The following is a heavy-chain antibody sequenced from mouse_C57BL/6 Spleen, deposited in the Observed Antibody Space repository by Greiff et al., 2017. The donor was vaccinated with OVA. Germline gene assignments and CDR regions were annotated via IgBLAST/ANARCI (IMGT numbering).Heavy chain of an antibody. V-gene: IGHV1-64*01. J-gene: IGHJ4*01. CDR2: IHPNSGST. CDR3: ARRAYKYYAMDY. CDR1: GYTFTSYC. D-gene: IGHD6-5*01. Sequence: QVQLQQPGAELVKPGASVKLSCKASGYTFTSYCMHWVKQRPGQGLEWIGMIHPNSGSTNYNEKFKSKATLTVDKSSSTAYMQLSSLTSEDSAVYYCARRAYKYYAMDYWGQGTSVTVSS.